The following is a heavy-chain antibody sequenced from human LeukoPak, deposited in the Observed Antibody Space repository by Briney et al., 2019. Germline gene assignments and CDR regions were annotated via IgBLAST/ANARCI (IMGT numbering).Heavy chain of an antibody. Sequence: GASVAVSFTASGYTFTGYYMHWVRQAPGQGLEWMGWINPNSGGTNYAQKFQGRVTMTRDTSISTAYMELSRLRSDDTAVYYCARDNWNYVFYWFDPWGQGTLVTVSS. D-gene: IGHD1-7*01. CDR2: INPNSGGT. V-gene: IGHV1-2*02. J-gene: IGHJ5*02. CDR1: GYTFTGYY. CDR3: ARDNWNYVFYWFDP.